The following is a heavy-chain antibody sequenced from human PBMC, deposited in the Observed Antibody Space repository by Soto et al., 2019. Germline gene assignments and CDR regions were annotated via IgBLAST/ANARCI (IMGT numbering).Heavy chain of an antibody. CDR3: GRDLYGDSNFLAS. CDR1: GFTFNSLS. J-gene: IGHJ5*02. CDR2: VSFDGKVT. D-gene: IGHD2-21*02. V-gene: IGHV3-30*04. Sequence: PGGSLRLSCTGSGFTFNSLSLHWVRQGPDKGLEWVAVVSFDGKVTYYADSVKGRFTVSRDISKNTIYLKGNSLRLEDRVLFFGGRDLYGDSNFLASWGKGPRVPVSS.